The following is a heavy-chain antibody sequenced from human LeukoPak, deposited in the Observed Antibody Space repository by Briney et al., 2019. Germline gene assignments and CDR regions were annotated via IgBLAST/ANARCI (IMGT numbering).Heavy chain of an antibody. CDR1: GFTFSSYG. CDR3: AKVAVYYGSGIPDDY. J-gene: IGHJ4*02. D-gene: IGHD3-10*01. V-gene: IGHV3-30*18. CDR2: ISYDGSNR. Sequence: PGRSLRLSCAASGFTFSSYGMHWVRQAPGQGLEWVAVISYDGSNRYYADSVKGRFTISRDNSKNTLYLQMNSLRAEDTAVYYCAKVAVYYGSGIPDDYWGQGTLVTVSS.